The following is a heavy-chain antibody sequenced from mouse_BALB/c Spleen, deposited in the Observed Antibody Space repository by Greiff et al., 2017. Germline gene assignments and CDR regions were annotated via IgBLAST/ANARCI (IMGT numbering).Heavy chain of an antibody. J-gene: IGHJ3*01. CDR3: ARDPEDYPFAY. CDR1: GFSLTSYG. D-gene: IGHD2-4*01. V-gene: IGHV2-9*02. CDR2: IWAGGST. Sequence: QVQLKQSGPGLVAPSQSLSITCTVSGFSLTSYGVHWVRQPPGKGLEWLGVIWAGGSTNYNSALMSRLSISKDNSKSQVFLKMNSLQTDDTAMYYCARDPEDYPFAYWGQGTLVTVSA.